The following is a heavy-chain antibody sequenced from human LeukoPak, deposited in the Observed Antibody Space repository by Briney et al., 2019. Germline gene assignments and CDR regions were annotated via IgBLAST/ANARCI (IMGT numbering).Heavy chain of an antibody. V-gene: IGHV3-21*01. D-gene: IGHD3-22*01. J-gene: IGHJ4*02. CDR2: ISSSSSYI. Sequence: GGSLRLSCAASGFTFSSYSMNWVRQAPGKGLEWVSSISSSSSYIYYADSVKGRFTISRDNAENSLYLQMNSLRAEDTAVYYCARVNYDSSGYYLYYFDYWGQGTLVTVCS. CDR3: ARVNYDSSGYYLYYFDY. CDR1: GFTFSSYS.